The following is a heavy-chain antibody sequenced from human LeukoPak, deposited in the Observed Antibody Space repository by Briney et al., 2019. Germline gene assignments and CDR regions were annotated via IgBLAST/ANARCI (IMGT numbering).Heavy chain of an antibody. Sequence: GASVKVSCKASGGTFSSYAISWVRQAPGQGLEWMGGIIPIFGTANYAQKFQGRVTITADESTSTAYMELSSLRSEDTAVYYCARDSFRVAVAGYWGQGTLVTVSS. D-gene: IGHD6-19*01. CDR2: IIPIFGTA. J-gene: IGHJ4*02. CDR1: GGTFSSYA. CDR3: ARDSFRVAVAGY. V-gene: IGHV1-69*13.